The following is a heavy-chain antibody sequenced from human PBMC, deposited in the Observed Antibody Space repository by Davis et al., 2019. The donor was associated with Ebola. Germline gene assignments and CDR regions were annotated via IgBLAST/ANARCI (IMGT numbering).Heavy chain of an antibody. V-gene: IGHV4-39*01. D-gene: IGHD1-26*01. Sequence: MPSETLSLTCTVSGGSISSSSYYWGWIRQPPGKGLEWIGNIYYSGSTYYNPSLKSRVTISVDTSKNQFSLKLSSVTAADTAVYYCARLGGSYLYWFDPWGQGTLVTVSS. CDR1: GGSISSSSYY. J-gene: IGHJ5*02. CDR2: IYYSGST. CDR3: ARLGGSYLYWFDP.